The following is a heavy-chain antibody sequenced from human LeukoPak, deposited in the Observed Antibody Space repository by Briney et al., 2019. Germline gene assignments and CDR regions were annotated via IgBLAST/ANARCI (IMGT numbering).Heavy chain of an antibody. CDR1: GFTVSSNY. Sequence: GGSLRLSCAASGFTVSSNYMSWVRQAPGKGLEWVSVIYSGGSTYYADSVKGRFTISRDNSKNTLYLQMNSLRAEDTAVYYCARTVSGYSYVSTRETDYWGQGTLVTVSS. CDR2: IYSGGST. CDR3: ARTVSGYSYVSTRETDY. D-gene: IGHD5-18*01. V-gene: IGHV3-66*01. J-gene: IGHJ4*02.